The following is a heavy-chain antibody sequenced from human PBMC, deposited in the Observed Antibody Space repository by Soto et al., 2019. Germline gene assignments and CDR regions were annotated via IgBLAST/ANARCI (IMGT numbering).Heavy chain of an antibody. CDR2: ISYDGSNK. D-gene: IGHD4-17*01. CDR1: GFTFSSYG. V-gene: IGHV3-30*18. CDR3: AKDVYPSSGYGGNPNRLYYYYGMDV. Sequence: GGSLRLSCAASGFTFSSYGMHWVRQAPGKGLEWVAVISYDGSNKYYADSVKGRFTISRDNSKNTLYLQMNSLRAEDTAVYYCAKDVYPSSGYGGNPNRLYYYYGMDVWGQGTTVTVSS. J-gene: IGHJ6*02.